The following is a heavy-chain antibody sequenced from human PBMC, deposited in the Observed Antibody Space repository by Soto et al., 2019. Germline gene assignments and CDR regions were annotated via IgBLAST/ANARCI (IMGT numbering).Heavy chain of an antibody. J-gene: IGHJ4*02. CDR2: LTPHSGDT. Sequence: QVQLVQSGAEVTKPGASVKVSCKAAGYTFTNYDINWVRQASGQGLEWMGWLTPHSGDTGIAQKFRGRLTMTRNTSISTVYMELSSLRSEDSAVYYCARENGDFDYWGQGSPVTVSS. V-gene: IGHV1-8*01. CDR1: GYTFTNYD. CDR3: ARENGDFDY. D-gene: IGHD4-17*01.